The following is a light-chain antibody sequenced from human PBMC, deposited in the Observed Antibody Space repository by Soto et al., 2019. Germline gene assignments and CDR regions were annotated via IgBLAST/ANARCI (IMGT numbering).Light chain of an antibody. J-gene: IGKJ1*01. CDR1: QRISSN. CDR3: QQYNDWPPWT. CDR2: GAS. Sequence: EIVMRQSPATLSVSTWERATLSCRASQRISSNLACYQHKPGQAPMLLIFGASTRATGIPARFSGSGSGTEFTLTINSLQSEDFAVYYCQQYNDWPPWTFGQVTKVHIK. V-gene: IGKV3-15*01.